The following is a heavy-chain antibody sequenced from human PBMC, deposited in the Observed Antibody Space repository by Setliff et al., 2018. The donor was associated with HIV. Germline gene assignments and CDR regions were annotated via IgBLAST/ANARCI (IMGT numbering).Heavy chain of an antibody. CDR2: ISDSSSYI. V-gene: IGHV3-21*01. Sequence: PGGSLRLSCAASGFTFNTYSMNWVRQAPGKGLEWVSSISDSSSYIYYADSVKGRFTTSRDNAKNSLYLQMKSLTAEDTAVYYCARDHRPYFYDKAWFDPWGQGTLVTVSS. CDR3: ARDHRPYFYDKAWFDP. D-gene: IGHD3-22*01. CDR1: GFTFNTYS. J-gene: IGHJ5*02.